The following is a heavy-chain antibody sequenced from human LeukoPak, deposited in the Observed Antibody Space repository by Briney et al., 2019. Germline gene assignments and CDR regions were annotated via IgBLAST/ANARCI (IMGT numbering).Heavy chain of an antibody. D-gene: IGHD2-15*01. Sequence: SQTLSLTCAISGDSVSSYTAAWNWIRQSPSRGLEWLGRTYYRSKWYNDYGESVKSRITINPDTSKNQFSLQLNSVTPEDTAVYYCARDGWPAFDYWGQGTPVTVSS. J-gene: IGHJ4*02. CDR2: TYYRSKWYN. V-gene: IGHV6-1*01. CDR3: ARDGWPAFDY. CDR1: GDSVSSYTAA.